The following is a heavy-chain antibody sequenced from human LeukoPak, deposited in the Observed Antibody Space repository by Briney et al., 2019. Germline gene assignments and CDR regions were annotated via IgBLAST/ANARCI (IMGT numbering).Heavy chain of an antibody. V-gene: IGHV4-59*08. D-gene: IGHD5-12*01. J-gene: IGHJ4*02. CDR1: GGSISESY. Sequence: SETLSLTRTVSGGSISESYWSWIRQPPGKGLEWIGYIYYSGSTNYNPSLKSRVTISVDTSKNQFSLKLSSVTAADTAVYYCARQRLRLRLDAFDYWGQGTLVTVSS. CDR2: IYYSGST. CDR3: ARQRLRLRLDAFDY.